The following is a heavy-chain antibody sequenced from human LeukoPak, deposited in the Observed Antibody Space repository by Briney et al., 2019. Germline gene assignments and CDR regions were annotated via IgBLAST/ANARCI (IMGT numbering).Heavy chain of an antibody. J-gene: IGHJ4*02. CDR1: GFSLSTSGVG. CDR3: ARSTEGMITFGGVIGPSFDY. V-gene: IGHV2-5*02. Sequence: SGPTLVKPTQTLTLTCTFSGFSLSTSGVGVGWIRQPPGKALEWLALIYWDDDKRYSPSLKSRLTITKDTSKNQVVLTMTNMDPVDTATYYCARSTEGMITFGGVIGPSFDYWGRGTLVTVSS. CDR2: IYWDDDK. D-gene: IGHD3-16*02.